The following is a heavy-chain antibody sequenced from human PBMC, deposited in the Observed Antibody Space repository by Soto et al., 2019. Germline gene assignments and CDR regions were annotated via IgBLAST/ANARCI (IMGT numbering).Heavy chain of an antibody. D-gene: IGHD3-22*01. J-gene: IGHJ6*02. Sequence: SVKVSCKASGGTFSSYAISWVRQAPGQGLEWMGGIIPIFGTANYAQKFQGRVTITADESTSTAYMELSSLRSEDTAVYYCARDLRAYYDSSGYYYYYYGMDVWGQGTTVTVSS. CDR3: ARDLRAYYDSSGYYYYYYGMDV. CDR2: IIPIFGTA. V-gene: IGHV1-69*13. CDR1: GGTFSSYA.